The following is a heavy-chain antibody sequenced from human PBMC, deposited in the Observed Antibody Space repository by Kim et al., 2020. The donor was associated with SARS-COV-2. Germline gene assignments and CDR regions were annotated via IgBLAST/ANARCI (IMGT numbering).Heavy chain of an antibody. J-gene: IGHJ4*02. V-gene: IGHV3-30*01. D-gene: IGHD6-19*01. Sequence: DTVKGRFTNSGDNSKNTLYLQMNSLRAEDTAVYYCARDKLAVANAYFDYWGQGTLVTVSS. CDR3: ARDKLAVANAYFDY.